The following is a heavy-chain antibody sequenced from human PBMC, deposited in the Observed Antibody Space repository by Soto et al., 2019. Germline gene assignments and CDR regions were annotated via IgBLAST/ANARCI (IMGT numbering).Heavy chain of an antibody. CDR1: GFTFSSYS. J-gene: IGHJ4*02. CDR3: ASCPNDRGDDY. CDR2: ILYDGRNE. D-gene: IGHD3-10*01. Sequence: VQLVESGGGVVQPGRSLRLSCAASGFTFSSYSMHWVRQAPGKGLEWVAVILYDGRNEYYADFVKGRLTISRDNSKDTLYLQMYSLRAEDTAVYYCASCPNDRGDDYWGQGTLVTVSS. V-gene: IGHV3-30-3*01.